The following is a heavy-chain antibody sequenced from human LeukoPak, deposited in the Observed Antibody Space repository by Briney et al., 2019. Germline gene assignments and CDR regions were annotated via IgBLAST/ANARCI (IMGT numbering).Heavy chain of an antibody. CDR2: INAGNGNT. CDR3: ARGQSFRLNYFDY. V-gene: IGHV1-3*01. Sequence: WASVKVSCKASGYTFTSYAMHWVRQAPGQRLEWMGWINAGNGNTKYSQKFQGRVTITRDTSASTAHMELSSLRSEDTAVYYCARGQSFRLNYFDYWGQGTLVTVSS. D-gene: IGHD1-26*01. CDR1: GYTFTSYA. J-gene: IGHJ4*02.